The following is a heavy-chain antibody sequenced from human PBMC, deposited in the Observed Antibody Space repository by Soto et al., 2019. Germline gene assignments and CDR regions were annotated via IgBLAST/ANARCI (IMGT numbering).Heavy chain of an antibody. V-gene: IGHV3-23*01. Sequence: XGSLRLSGAAAGCTFSSYAMSWVRQAPGKGLEWVSAISGSGGSTYYADSVKGRFTISRDNSKNTLYLQMNSLRAEDTAVYYCAKVALVSMYDYVWGSYRSTFDYWGQGNLVTVSS. J-gene: IGHJ4*02. CDR1: GCTFSSYA. CDR3: AKVALVSMYDYVWGSYRSTFDY. CDR2: ISGSGGST. D-gene: IGHD3-16*02.